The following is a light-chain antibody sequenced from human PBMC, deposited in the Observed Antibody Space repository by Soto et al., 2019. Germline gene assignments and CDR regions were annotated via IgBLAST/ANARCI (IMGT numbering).Light chain of an antibody. CDR1: PSVGSN. CDR2: DAS. CDR3: RQYNHWPS. J-gene: IGKJ2*01. Sequence: EIVMTQSPATLSVSPGESATLSCRASPSVGSNLAWYQQKPGQSPRLLIYDASTRATGIPARFSGGGSGTEFTLTIASLQSEDFAVYFCRQYNHWPSFGQGTKL. V-gene: IGKV3-15*01.